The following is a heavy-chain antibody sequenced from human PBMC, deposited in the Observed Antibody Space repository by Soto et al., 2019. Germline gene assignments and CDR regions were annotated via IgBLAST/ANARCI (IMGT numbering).Heavy chain of an antibody. CDR2: ISPSGTST. CDR1: GYTFSSYH. CDR3: ARCRDGRSSDFFQN. J-gene: IGHJ1*01. D-gene: IGHD2-15*01. Sequence: QVQLVQSGADVKKPGASVKISCKASGYTFSSYHMHWVRQAPGQGLEWMGIISPSGTSTIYAQNFQGRVTMTRDTSTSTVYMELSSLRSEDTAVYYCARCRDGRSSDFFQNWGQGTLVTVSS. V-gene: IGHV1-46*01.